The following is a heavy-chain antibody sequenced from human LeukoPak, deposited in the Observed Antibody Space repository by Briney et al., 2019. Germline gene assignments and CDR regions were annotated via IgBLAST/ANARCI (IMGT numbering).Heavy chain of an antibody. V-gene: IGHV3-23*01. D-gene: IGHD6-19*01. CDR1: GLTFSTYS. Sequence: GGSLRLSRAVSGLTFSTYSMTWVRQGPGKGLEWVSSIYNSGAKIFYADSVKGRFTISRDNSKNMLYLQMNSLRVEDTAVYYCAKDVAPDSGWDLDYWGQGTLVTVSS. J-gene: IGHJ4*02. CDR3: AKDVAPDSGWDLDY. CDR2: IYNSGAKI.